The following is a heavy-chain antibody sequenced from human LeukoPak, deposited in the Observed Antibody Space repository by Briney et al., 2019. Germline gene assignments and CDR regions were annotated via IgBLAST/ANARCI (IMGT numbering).Heavy chain of an antibody. CDR3: ARGDSSGWYLLDF. Sequence: PGGSLRLSCAASGFIFSSRWMHWVRQAPGKGLVWVSRVNSDGRSTNYADFVKGRFAISRDNAKNTLYLQVNSLRAEDTAVYYCARGDSSGWYLLDFWGQGILVTVSS. CDR1: GFIFSSRW. V-gene: IGHV3-74*01. CDR2: VNSDGRST. J-gene: IGHJ4*02. D-gene: IGHD6-19*01.